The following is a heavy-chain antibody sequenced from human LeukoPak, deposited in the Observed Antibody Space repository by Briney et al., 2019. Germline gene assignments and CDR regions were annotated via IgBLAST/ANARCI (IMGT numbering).Heavy chain of an antibody. CDR1: GFTFSNFG. V-gene: IGHV3-30*02. D-gene: IGHD4/OR15-4a*01. Sequence: GGSLRLSCAASGFTFSNFGMHWVRQAPGKGLEWLAFIRYDGSNTYYADSVKGRFTVSRDDSKNTLYLQMNSLRGDDTAVYYCARRAGAYSHPYDYWGQGTLVTVSS. J-gene: IGHJ4*02. CDR3: ARRAGAYSHPYDY. CDR2: IRYDGSNT.